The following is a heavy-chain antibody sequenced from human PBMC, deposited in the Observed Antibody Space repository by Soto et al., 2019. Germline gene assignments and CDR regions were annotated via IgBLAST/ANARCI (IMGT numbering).Heavy chain of an antibody. D-gene: IGHD2-2*01. CDR2: ISYDGSNK. CDR3: AKAVGYCSSTSCRDYYFYYGMDV. V-gene: IGHV3-30*18. CDR1: GFTFSNYG. Sequence: GGSLRLSCAASGFTFSNYGMHWVRQAPGKGLEWVAVISYDGSNKYYADSVKGRFTISRDNSKNTLYLQMNSLRAEDTAVYYCAKAVGYCSSTSCRDYYFYYGMDVWGQGTTVTVSS. J-gene: IGHJ6*02.